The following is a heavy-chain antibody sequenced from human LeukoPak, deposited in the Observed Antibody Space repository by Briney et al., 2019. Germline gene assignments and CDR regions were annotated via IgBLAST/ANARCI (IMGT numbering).Heavy chain of an antibody. CDR3: ARDHYDFWSGYYTSGLYGMDV. J-gene: IGHJ6*02. D-gene: IGHD3-3*01. CDR1: GFTFSSYA. Sequence: PGGSLRLSCAASGFTFSSYAMHWVRQAPGKGLEWVAVISYDGSNKYYADSVKGRFTISRDNSKNTLYLQMNSLRAEDTAVYYCARDHYDFWSGYYTSGLYGMDVWGQGTTVTVSS. V-gene: IGHV3-30-3*01. CDR2: ISYDGSNK.